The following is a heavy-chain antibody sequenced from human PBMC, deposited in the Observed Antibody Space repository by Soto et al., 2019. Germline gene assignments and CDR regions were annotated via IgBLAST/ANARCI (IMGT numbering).Heavy chain of an antibody. J-gene: IGHJ6*02. CDR2: IDPSDSYT. D-gene: IGHD5-12*01. CDR1: GYSFTSYW. CDR3: ARREIVATIPYCYYYGMDV. Sequence: PGESLKISCKGSGYSFTSYWISWVRQMPGKGLEWMGRIDPSDSYTNYSPSFQGHVTISADKSISTAYLQWSSLKASDTAMYYCARREIVATIPYCYYYGMDVWGQGTTVTVSS. V-gene: IGHV5-10-1*01.